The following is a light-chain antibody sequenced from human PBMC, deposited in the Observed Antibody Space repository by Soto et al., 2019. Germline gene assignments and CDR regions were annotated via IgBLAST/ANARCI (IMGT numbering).Light chain of an antibody. CDR3: QQSYTTPYT. Sequence: DIQMNQSPSSLSASVGDRVTITCQASQSIRSYLNWYHQKPGKTPQLLIYGASNLQSGAPSRFTGSGSGTHFTLTISSLQPEEFATYYCQQSYTTPYTFGQGTKLEIK. CDR1: QSIRSY. J-gene: IGKJ2*01. V-gene: IGKV1-39*01. CDR2: GAS.